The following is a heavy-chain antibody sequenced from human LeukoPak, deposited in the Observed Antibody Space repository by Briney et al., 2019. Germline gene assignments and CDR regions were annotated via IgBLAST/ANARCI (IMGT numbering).Heavy chain of an antibody. Sequence: SQTLSLTCAISGDSVSSNSAAWNWIRQSPSRGLGWLGRTYYRSKWYNDYAVSVKSRITINPDTSKDQFSLQLNSVTPEDTAVYYCARGSDSSDILDYWGQGTLVTVSS. D-gene: IGHD6-19*01. CDR1: GDSVSSNSAA. V-gene: IGHV6-1*01. CDR3: ARGSDSSDILDY. J-gene: IGHJ4*02. CDR2: TYYRSKWYN.